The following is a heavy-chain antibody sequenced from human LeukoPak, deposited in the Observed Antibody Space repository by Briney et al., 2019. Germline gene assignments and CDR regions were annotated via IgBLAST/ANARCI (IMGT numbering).Heavy chain of an antibody. Sequence: SETLSLTCTVSGNSISSGDNYWSWIRQPAGKGLEWIGRIYTSGSTNYNPSLKSRVTISVDPSKNQFSLSLTSVSAADTAVYCCARRLWRAFLAYYDSRVLDYWGHGTLVTVSS. CDR3: ARRLWRAFLAYYDSRVLDY. J-gene: IGHJ4*01. V-gene: IGHV4-61*02. CDR1: GNSISSGDNY. D-gene: IGHD3-22*01. CDR2: IYTSGST.